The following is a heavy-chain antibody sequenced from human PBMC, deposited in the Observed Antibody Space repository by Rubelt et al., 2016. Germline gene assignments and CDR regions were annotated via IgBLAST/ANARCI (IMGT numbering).Heavy chain of an antibody. CDR3: ARGNDLGDGYFDY. CDR1: GFSFSSSW. D-gene: IGHD2-21*02. V-gene: IGHV3-7*04. J-gene: IGHJ4*02. Sequence: GGSLRLSCAASGFSFSSSWMTWVRQAPGKGLEWVANIKQDGTEKYYVDSVKGRFTISRDNAKNSLFLQMNSLSVEDTAVYYCARGNDLGDGYFDYWGQGTLVTVSS. CDR2: IKQDGTEK.